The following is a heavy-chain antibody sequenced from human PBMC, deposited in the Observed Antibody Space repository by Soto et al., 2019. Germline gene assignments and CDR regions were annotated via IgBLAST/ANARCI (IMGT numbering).Heavy chain of an antibody. CDR3: ARQIYDSDTGPNFQYYFDS. D-gene: IGHD3-22*01. V-gene: IGHV5-10-1*01. CDR2: IDPSDSQT. CDR1: GYSFAGYW. Sequence: GRSLKISCKGSGYSFAGYWITWVRQKPGKGLEWMGRIDPSDSQTYYSPSFRGHVTISVTKSITTVFLQWSSLRASDTAMYYCARQIYDSDTGPNFQYYFDSWGQGTPVTVSS. J-gene: IGHJ4*02.